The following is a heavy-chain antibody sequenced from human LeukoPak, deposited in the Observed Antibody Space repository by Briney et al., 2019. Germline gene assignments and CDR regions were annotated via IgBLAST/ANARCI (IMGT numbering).Heavy chain of an antibody. J-gene: IGHJ5*02. CDR1: GYTFRIHD. Sequence: ASVKVSCKASGYTFRIHDINWVRQAPGQGLEWMGWVSPKTGRTGYAQKFQGRVYMTTNASLSTACMELSSLRSDDTAVYFCARESERNDGWFDPWGQGTLVTVSS. CDR3: ARESERNDGWFDP. V-gene: IGHV1-8*01. CDR2: VSPKTGRT. D-gene: IGHD1-1*01.